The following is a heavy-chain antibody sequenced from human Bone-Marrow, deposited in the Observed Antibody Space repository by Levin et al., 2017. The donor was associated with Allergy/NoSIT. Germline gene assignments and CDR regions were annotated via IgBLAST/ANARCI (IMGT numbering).Heavy chain of an antibody. CDR1: PGSINNYV. D-gene: IGHD2-2*02. CDR3: ARLAILGSAYYFDY. V-gene: IGHV4-59*08. J-gene: IGHJ4*02. Sequence: PGGSLRLSCTVSPGSINNYVWSWIRQPPGKGLEYIGFSYSSGATNYNPSLKSRVTISVDTSMNHFSLKLTSVTAADTAIYYCARLAILGSAYYFDYWGQGTLVTVSS. CDR2: SYSSGAT.